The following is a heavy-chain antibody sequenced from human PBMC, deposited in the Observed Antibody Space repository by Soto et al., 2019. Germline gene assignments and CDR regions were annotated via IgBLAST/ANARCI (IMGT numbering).Heavy chain of an antibody. J-gene: IGHJ6*02. D-gene: IGHD2-2*01. Sequence: PGWSLRLSCAASGVTFSRYAMKGVRQAPGKGLEWVSLIGESGTPTYYADSVKGRFTISRDNSGNTLFLEMYSLRAEDTAVYYCARYIPGVRYYGMDVWGQGTTVTVSS. V-gene: IGHV3-23*01. CDR1: GVTFSRYA. CDR3: ARYIPGVRYYGMDV. CDR2: IGESGTPT.